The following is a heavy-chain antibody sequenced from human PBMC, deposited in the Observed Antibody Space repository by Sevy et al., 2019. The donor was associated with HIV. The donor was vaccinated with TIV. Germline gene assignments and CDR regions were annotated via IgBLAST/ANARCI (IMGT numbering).Heavy chain of an antibody. CDR2: IYTSGST. J-gene: IGHJ5*02. V-gene: IGHV4-4*07. D-gene: IGHD3-3*01. Sequence: SETLSLTCTVSGGSMSSYYWSWIRQPAGKGLEWIGRIYTSGSTNYNPSLKSRVTMSVDTSKNQFSLKLSSVTAADTAVYYCARLFTIFGVANNWFDPWGQGTLVTVSS. CDR1: GGSMSSYY. CDR3: ARLFTIFGVANNWFDP.